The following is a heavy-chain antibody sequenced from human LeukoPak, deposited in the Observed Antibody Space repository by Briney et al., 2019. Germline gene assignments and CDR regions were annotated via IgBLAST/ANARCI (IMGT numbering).Heavy chain of an antibody. D-gene: IGHD6-13*01. J-gene: IGHJ5*02. CDR1: GYSFTSYW. CDR3: ARHIQQLVENWFDP. CDR2: IYPGDSDT. V-gene: IGHV5-51*01. Sequence: GESLKISCKGSGYSFTSYWIGWVRQMPGKGLEWMGIIYPGDSDTRYSPSFQGQVTISADESISTAYLQWSSLKASDTAMYHCARHIQQLVENWFDPWGQGTLVTVSS.